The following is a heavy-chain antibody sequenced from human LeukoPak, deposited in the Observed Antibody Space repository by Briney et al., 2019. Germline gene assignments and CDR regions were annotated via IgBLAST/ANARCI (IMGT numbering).Heavy chain of an antibody. J-gene: IGHJ4*02. CDR1: GYPISSGYY. D-gene: IGHD3-22*01. CDR3: ARVGYYYDSSGSDY. Sequence: PSETLSLTCSVSGYPISSGYYWGWIRQPPGKGLAWIGSIYHSGSTYYNPSLKSRVTISVDTSKNQFSLKLSSVTAADTAVYYCARVGYYYDSSGSDYWGQGTLVTVSS. CDR2: IYHSGST. V-gene: IGHV4-38-2*02.